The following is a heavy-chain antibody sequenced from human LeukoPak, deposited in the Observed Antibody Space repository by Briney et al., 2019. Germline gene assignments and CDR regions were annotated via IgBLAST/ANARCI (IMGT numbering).Heavy chain of an antibody. V-gene: IGHV3-23*01. J-gene: IGHJ4*02. CDR3: AKKGGVVVVPAAPYYFDY. CDR2: ISGSGGTT. D-gene: IGHD2-2*01. CDR1: GFTFSSYA. Sequence: AGGSLRLSCAASGFTFSSYAMSWVRQAPGKGLEWVSAISGSGGTTYYAGSLKGRFNISRDNSKNTLYLQMNSLRAEDTAVYYCAKKGGVVVVPAAPYYFDYWGQGTLVTVSS.